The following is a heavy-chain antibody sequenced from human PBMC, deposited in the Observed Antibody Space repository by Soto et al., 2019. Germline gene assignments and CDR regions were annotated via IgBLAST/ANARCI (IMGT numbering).Heavy chain of an antibody. CDR2: IWYDGSNK. V-gene: IGHV3-33*01. Sequence: PGGSLRLSCAASGFTFSSYGMHWVRQAPGKGLEWVAVIWYDGSNKYYADSVKGRFTISRDNSKNTLYLQMNSLRAEDTAVYYCARVSYYDILTGYYMDGMDVWGQGTTVTVSS. CDR3: ARVSYYDILTGYYMDGMDV. CDR1: GFTFSSYG. D-gene: IGHD3-9*01. J-gene: IGHJ6*02.